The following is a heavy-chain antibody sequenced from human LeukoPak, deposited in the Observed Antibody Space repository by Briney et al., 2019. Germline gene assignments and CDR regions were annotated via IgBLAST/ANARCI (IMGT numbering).Heavy chain of an antibody. Sequence: ASVKVSCKASGYTFTGYYMHWVRQAPGQGLEWMGWINPNSGGTNYAQKFQGRVTMTRDTSISTAYMELSRLKSDDTAVYYCARDRHGDYVMGAFDIWGQGTMVTVSS. CDR1: GYTFTGYY. D-gene: IGHD4-17*01. CDR2: INPNSGGT. J-gene: IGHJ3*02. V-gene: IGHV1-2*02. CDR3: ARDRHGDYVMGAFDI.